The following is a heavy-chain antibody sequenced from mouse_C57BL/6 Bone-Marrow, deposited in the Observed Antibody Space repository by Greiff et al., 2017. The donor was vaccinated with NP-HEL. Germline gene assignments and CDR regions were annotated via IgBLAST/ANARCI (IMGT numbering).Heavy chain of an antibody. CDR3: ARHGERGRERGRYFDV. CDR1: GYTFTEYT. Sequence: VQLQQSGAELVKPGASVKLSCKASGYTFTEYTIHWVKQRSGQGLEWIGWFYPGSGSIKYNETFKDKATLTADKSSSTVYMELSRLTSEDSAVDCCARHGERGRERGRYFDVWGTGTTVTVSS. V-gene: IGHV1-62-2*01. CDR2: FYPGSGSI. D-gene: IGHD4-1*01. J-gene: IGHJ1*03.